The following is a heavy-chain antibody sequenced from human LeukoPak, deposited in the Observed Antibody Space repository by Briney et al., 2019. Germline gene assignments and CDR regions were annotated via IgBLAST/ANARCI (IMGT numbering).Heavy chain of an antibody. CDR2: IRYDGNNK. CDR1: GFTFSSYG. Sequence: PGGSLRLSCAGSGFTFSSYGMHWVRQAPGKGLEWVTFIRYDGNNKYYADSVKGRFTISRDNSKNTLYLQMNSLESEDTAVHYCAKDRWGAVASFDYWGQGTLVTVSS. CDR3: AKDRWGAVASFDY. V-gene: IGHV3-30*02. J-gene: IGHJ4*02. D-gene: IGHD6-19*01.